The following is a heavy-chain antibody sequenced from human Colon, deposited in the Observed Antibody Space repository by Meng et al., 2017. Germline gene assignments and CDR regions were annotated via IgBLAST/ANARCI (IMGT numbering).Heavy chain of an antibody. CDR2: MNPNSGYT. CDR1: GHTVPSHD. V-gene: IGHV1-8*01. Sequence: GPLVQSGVEVRKPGASLKVSWKASGHTVPSHDVNWVLQATGEEVEWMGLMNPNSGYTGYAQQSQSRVHMTRNTSIRTAYMELSRLRSEDKAVYYGAREGSRAGTTACNYWGQGTLVTVSS. CDR3: AREGSRAGTTACNY. J-gene: IGHJ4*02. D-gene: IGHD1-7*01.